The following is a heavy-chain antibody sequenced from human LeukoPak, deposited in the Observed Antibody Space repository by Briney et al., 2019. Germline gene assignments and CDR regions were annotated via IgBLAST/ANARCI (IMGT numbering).Heavy chain of an antibody. CDR3: ARQFRDSSGYYSYYFDY. Sequence: LGESLKISCQGSGYSFTTYWIAWVRQMPGRGLKWMGIIEPGDSATSTSPSFQGQVTIPADKSISTVYLQWSSLKASDTAMYYCARQFRDSSGYYSYYFDYWGQGTLVTVSS. CDR1: GYSFTTYW. V-gene: IGHV5-51*01. J-gene: IGHJ4*02. CDR2: IEPGDSAT. D-gene: IGHD3-22*01.